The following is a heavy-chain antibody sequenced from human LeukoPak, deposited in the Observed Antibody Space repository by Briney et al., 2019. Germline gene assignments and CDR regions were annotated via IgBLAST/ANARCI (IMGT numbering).Heavy chain of an antibody. CDR3: ARGPNSNWSGLDF. V-gene: IGHV3-74*01. CDR1: GFSFSGHW. Sequence: GGSLRLSCTAYGFSFSGHWMHWARQLPGKGLVWVSRISPTGSTTSYADSVKGRFTVSRDNAKNTLYLQVNNLRAEDTAVYYCARGPNSNWSGLDFWGQGTLLTVSS. CDR2: ISPTGSTT. D-gene: IGHD6-6*01. J-gene: IGHJ4*02.